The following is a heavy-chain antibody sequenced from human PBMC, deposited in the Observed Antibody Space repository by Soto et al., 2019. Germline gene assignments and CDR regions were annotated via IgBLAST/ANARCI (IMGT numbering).Heavy chain of an antibody. Sequence: GASVKVSCKASGYTFTSYAMHWVRQAPGQRLEWMGWINAGNGNTKYSQKFQGRVTITRDTSASTAYMELSSLRSEDTAVYYCAGTYCSGGSCYSNWFDPWGQGTLVTVSS. CDR1: GYTFTSYA. J-gene: IGHJ5*02. D-gene: IGHD2-15*01. CDR3: AGTYCSGGSCYSNWFDP. V-gene: IGHV1-3*01. CDR2: INAGNGNT.